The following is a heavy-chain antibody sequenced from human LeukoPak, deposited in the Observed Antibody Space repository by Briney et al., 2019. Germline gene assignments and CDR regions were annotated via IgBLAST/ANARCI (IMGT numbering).Heavy chain of an antibody. Sequence: PGGSLRLSCAASGFTFSSYAMSWVRQAPGKGLEWVSAISGSGDKTYYADSVKGRFTISRDDSKNTLYLQMNSLRAEDTAVYYCAKAAEYQLLPYYYYYMDVWGKGTTVTVSS. V-gene: IGHV3-23*01. J-gene: IGHJ6*03. CDR3: AKAAEYQLLPYYYYYMDV. D-gene: IGHD2-2*01. CDR2: ISGSGDKT. CDR1: GFTFSSYA.